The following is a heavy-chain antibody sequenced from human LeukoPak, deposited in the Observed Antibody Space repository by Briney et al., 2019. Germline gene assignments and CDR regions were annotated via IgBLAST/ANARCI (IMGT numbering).Heavy chain of an antibody. CDR2: IYYSGST. V-gene: IGHV4-59*01. CDR3: ARVRVEYCSSTRCPRYFDY. CDR1: GGSINSYY. Sequence: SETLSLTCIVSGGSINSYYLSWIRQPPGKGLEWIGYIYYSGSTNYNPALKSRVTISVDTSKNQFSLKLSYVTAADTAVHYCARVRVEYCSSTRCPRYFDYWGQGTLVTVSS. D-gene: IGHD2-2*01. J-gene: IGHJ4*02.